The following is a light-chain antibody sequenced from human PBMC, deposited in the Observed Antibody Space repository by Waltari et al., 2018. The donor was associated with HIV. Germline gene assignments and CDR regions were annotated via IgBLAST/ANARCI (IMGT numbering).Light chain of an antibody. CDR1: SSNIRSRS. J-gene: IGLJ2*01. CDR3: SVWDVTLNGLV. CDR2: RNT. V-gene: IGLV1-44*01. Sequence: QSLLTQSPSASGTPGQRVNISCFGTSSNIRSRSVNWYQHLPGPPPRRVLFRNTGRPSGVPDRFSGSKSGTSASLAISGLHSQDEADYYCSVWDVTLNGLVFGGGTRLTVL.